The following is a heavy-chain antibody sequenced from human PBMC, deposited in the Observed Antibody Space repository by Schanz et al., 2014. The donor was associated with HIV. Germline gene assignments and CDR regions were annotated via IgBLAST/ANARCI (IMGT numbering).Heavy chain of an antibody. CDR3: ARGYKYGRD. Sequence: VQLVESGGGLVKPGGSLRLSCAVSGFIFSDYYMSWIRQAPGKGLEWVSAISGSGGGTFYAGSVKGRFTISRDNSKNTLYLQMNSLRAEDTAVYYCARGYKYGRDWGQGTLVTVSS. CDR1: GFIFSDYY. J-gene: IGHJ4*02. CDR2: ISGSGGGT. V-gene: IGHV3-23*04. D-gene: IGHD5-18*01.